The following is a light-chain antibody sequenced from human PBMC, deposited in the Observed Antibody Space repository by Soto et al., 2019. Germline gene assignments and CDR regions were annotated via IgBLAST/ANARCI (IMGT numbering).Light chain of an antibody. J-gene: IGKJ1*01. CDR3: QQYNTYPWT. Sequence: DIQITQSPSTLSASVGDRVTITCRASQSISSWLAWYQQKPGKAPKILIYDASSLENGVPSRFRGSGSDTEFTLAFSRLQPDDFETYYCQQYNTYPWTFGQGTKVDIK. CDR1: QSISSW. V-gene: IGKV1-5*01. CDR2: DAS.